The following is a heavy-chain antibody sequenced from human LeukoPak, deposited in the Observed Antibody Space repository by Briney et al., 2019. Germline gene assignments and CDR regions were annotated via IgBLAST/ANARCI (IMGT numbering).Heavy chain of an antibody. CDR3: VRGITTPDC. D-gene: IGHD3-3*01. CDR2: ITRGGGT. J-gene: IGHJ4*02. Sequence: GGSLRLSCAASGLTFSSYAMTWVRQAPGKGLEWVSGITRGGGTYYAGSVKGRFTISRDNSKNTLYLQMSSLRAEDTAVYYCVRGITTPDCWGQGTLVTVSS. CDR1: GLTFSSYA. V-gene: IGHV3-23*01.